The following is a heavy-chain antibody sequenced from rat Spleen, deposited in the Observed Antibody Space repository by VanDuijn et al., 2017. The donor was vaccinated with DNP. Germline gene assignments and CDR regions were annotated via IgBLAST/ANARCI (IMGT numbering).Heavy chain of an antibody. Sequence: EVQLVESGGGLVQPGRSLKLSCAASGFTFSNYGMAWVRQAPTKGLEWVATISYEGSSTYYGDSVKGRFTISRDNAKSTLYLQMNSLRSEETATYYCARRRSGVDSWGQGVMVTVSS. J-gene: IGHJ2*01. D-gene: IGHD3-7*01. V-gene: IGHV5-29*01. CDR2: ISYEGSST. CDR3: ARRRSGVDS. CDR1: GFTFSNYG.